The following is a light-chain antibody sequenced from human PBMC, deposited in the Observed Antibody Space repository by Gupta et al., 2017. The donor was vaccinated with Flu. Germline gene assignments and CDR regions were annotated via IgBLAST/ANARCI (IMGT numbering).Light chain of an antibody. Sequence: QSSPITCTGTDSEVGRVNRGSWYQQHPGKAPKLRIVEVGKRPSGISNRVSGSKSGNKASLTISGLQAEDEADYYCCSYGGGPDLFGTGTKVTVL. CDR3: CSYGGGPDL. CDR2: EVG. J-gene: IGLJ1*01. V-gene: IGLV2-23*02. CDR1: DSEVGRVNR.